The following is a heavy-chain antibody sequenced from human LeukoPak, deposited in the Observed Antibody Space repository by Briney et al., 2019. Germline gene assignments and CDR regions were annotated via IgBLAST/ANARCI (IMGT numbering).Heavy chain of an antibody. CDR2: IYTDGNT. V-gene: IGHV3-53*01. J-gene: IGHJ4*02. CDR3: ARGDDSGYYDYFDY. Sequence: GGSLRLSCAASGFTVDSNYLSWVRQAPGKGLEWVSTIYTDGNTYSAASVKGRFTIARDFSKNTVFLHMNSRRGEDTAMYYCARGDDSGYYDYFDYWGEGALVTVSS. CDR1: GFTVDSNY. D-gene: IGHD3-22*01.